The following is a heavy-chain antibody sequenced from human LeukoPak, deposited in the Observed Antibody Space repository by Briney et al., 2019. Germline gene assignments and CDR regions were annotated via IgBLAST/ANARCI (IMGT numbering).Heavy chain of an antibody. Sequence: SETLSLTCSVSGYSISSGNYWGWIRQPPGKGLEWIGSIYHSGSTYYNSSLKSRVTISVDTSKNQFSLKLSSVTAADTAVYYCARTYSSARKVGFDPWGQGTLVTVSS. CDR3: ARTYSSARKVGFDP. CDR1: GYSISSGNY. CDR2: IYHSGST. D-gene: IGHD6-25*01. J-gene: IGHJ5*02. V-gene: IGHV4-38-2*02.